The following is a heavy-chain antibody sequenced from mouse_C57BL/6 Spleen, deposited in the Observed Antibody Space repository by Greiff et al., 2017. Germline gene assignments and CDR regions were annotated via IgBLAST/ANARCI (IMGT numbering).Heavy chain of an antibody. J-gene: IGHJ1*03. CDR2: IDPSDSET. D-gene: IGHD1-1*01. Sequence: QVQLQQPGAELVRPGSSVKLSCKASGYTFTSYWMHWVKQRPIQGLEWIGNIDPSDSETHSNQKFKDKATLTVDKSSSTAYMQLSSLTSEDSAVYYCARNYGSSYGGYFDVWGTGTTVTVAS. CDR1: GYTFTSYW. V-gene: IGHV1-52*01. CDR3: ARNYGSSYGGYFDV.